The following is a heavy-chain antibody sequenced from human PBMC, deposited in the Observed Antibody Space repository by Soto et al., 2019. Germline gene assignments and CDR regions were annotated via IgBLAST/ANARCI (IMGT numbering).Heavy chain of an antibody. CDR3: ARGASSVTTFYFDL. CDR1: GYTFTSYA. J-gene: IGHJ2*01. CDR2: INPGNGNT. Sequence: QVQVVQSGAEVKKPGASVKVSCKASGYTFTSYAMHWVRQAPGQWLEWMGWINPGNGNTKNSQKFQGRVTITRDTFASTAYMELSSLRSEDTAVYYCARGASSVTTFYFDLWGRGTLVTVSS. V-gene: IGHV1-3*01. D-gene: IGHD4-17*01.